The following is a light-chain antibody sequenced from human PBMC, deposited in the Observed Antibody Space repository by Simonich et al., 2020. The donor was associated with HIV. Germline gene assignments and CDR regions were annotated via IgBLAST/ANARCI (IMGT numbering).Light chain of an antibody. Sequence: EIVMTQSPATLSVSPGDRATLSCRASQSVCSNLAWYQQKPGQDPRLLIYGASTRATGIPARFSGSGSGTEFTLTISSMQSEDFAVYYCQQYNNWPLTFGGGTKVEIK. V-gene: IGKV3-15*01. J-gene: IGKJ4*01. CDR1: QSVCSN. CDR2: GAS. CDR3: QQYNNWPLT.